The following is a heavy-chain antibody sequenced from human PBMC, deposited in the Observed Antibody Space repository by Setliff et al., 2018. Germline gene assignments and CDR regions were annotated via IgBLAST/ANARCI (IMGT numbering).Heavy chain of an antibody. D-gene: IGHD2-8*01. J-gene: IGHJ4*02. CDR2: IHQNGSWI. CDR3: VRNGGNSDY. Sequence: GGSLRLSCAASGFTFVDYGMTWVRQAPGKGLEWVANIHQNGSWIYYVDSVRGRFSISRDNARNSVHLQMNSLRAEDTAIYYCVRNGGNSDYWGQGTLVTVSS. CDR1: GFTFVDYG. V-gene: IGHV3-7*01.